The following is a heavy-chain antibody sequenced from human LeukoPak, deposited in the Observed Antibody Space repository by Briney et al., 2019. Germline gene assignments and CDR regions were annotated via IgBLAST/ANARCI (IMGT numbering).Heavy chain of an antibody. CDR2: IRYDGSNK. D-gene: IGHD3-3*01. V-gene: IGHV3-30*02. CDR1: GFTFSSYG. CDR3: AKDSNYDFWSGYSFDY. J-gene: IGHJ4*02. Sequence: GGSLRLSCAASGFTFSSYGMHWVRQAPGKGLEWVAFIRYDGSNKYYADSVRGRFTISRDNSKNTLYLQMNSLRAEDTAVYYCAKDSNYDFWSGYSFDYWGQGTLVTVSS.